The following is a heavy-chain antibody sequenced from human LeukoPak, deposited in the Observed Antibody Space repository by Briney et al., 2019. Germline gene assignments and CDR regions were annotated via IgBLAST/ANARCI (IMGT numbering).Heavy chain of an antibody. Sequence: GGSLRLSCAASGFTFSSYGMHWVRQAPGKGLEWVAVISYDGSNKYYADSVKGRFTISRDNSKNTLYLQMNSLRAEDTAVYYCASHYYGSGKLENWGQGTLVTVSS. CDR3: ASHYYGSGKLEN. CDR2: ISYDGSNK. V-gene: IGHV3-30*03. CDR1: GFTFSSYG. D-gene: IGHD3-10*01. J-gene: IGHJ4*02.